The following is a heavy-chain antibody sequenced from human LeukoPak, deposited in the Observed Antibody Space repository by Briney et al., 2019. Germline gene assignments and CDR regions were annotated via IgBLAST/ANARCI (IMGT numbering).Heavy chain of an antibody. CDR1: ASIFTIYS. CDR2: INSDGSST. D-gene: IGHD5-12*01. V-gene: IGHV3-74*01. J-gene: IGHJ4*02. CDR3: VRRREEGGYDY. Sequence: PGGSLTLSCAVFASIFTIYSMHWVRQGPGKGLVWVSRINSDGSSTSYVDYVKGRFTISRDNPKNTLYLQMNSLRAEDTAVYYCVRRREEGGYDYWGQGTLVTVSS.